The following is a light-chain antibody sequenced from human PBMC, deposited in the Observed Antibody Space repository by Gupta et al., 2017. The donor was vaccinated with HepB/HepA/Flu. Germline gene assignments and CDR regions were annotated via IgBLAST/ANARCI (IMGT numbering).Light chain of an antibody. CDR2: KVS. V-gene: IGKV2-30*01. CDR3: MQASHWPLT. Sequence: DVVMPQSRLSLPVTLGQTASISCRSSQGLVYSDGNTYLSWFQQRPGQSPRRLIYKVSDRDSGVPDRFSGSGSGNGYTLRISRVEADDVGIYYCMQASHWPLTFGGGTKVEIK. CDR1: QGLVYSDGNTY. J-gene: IGKJ4*01.